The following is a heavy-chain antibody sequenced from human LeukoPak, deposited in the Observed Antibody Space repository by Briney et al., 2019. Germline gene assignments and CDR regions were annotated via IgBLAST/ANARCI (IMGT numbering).Heavy chain of an antibody. CDR3: ARGATVTTLVDAFDI. J-gene: IGHJ3*02. V-gene: IGHV4-34*01. D-gene: IGHD4-17*01. Sequence: SETLSLTCAVYGGSFSGYYWSWIRQPPGKGLEWIGEINHSGGTNYNPSLKSRVTISVDTSKNQFSLKLSSVTAADTAVYYCARGATVTTLVDAFDIWGQGTMVTVSS. CDR2: INHSGGT. CDR1: GGSFSGYY.